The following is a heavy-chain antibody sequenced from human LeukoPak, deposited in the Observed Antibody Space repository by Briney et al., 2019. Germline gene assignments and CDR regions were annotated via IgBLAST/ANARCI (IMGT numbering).Heavy chain of an antibody. D-gene: IGHD6-19*01. V-gene: IGHV4-39*01. CDR2: IYYSGST. CDR1: GGSISSSSYY. CDR3: ARYSSGWYGASEGAFDI. J-gene: IGHJ3*02. Sequence: PSETLSLTCTVSGGSISSSSYYWGWIRQPPGKGLEWIGSIYYSGSTYYNPSLKSRVTISVDTSKNQFSLKLSSVTAADTAVYYCARYSSGWYGASEGAFDIWGQGTMVTVSS.